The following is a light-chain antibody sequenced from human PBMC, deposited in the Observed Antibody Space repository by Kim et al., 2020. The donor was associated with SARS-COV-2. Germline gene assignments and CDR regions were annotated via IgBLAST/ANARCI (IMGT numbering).Light chain of an antibody. CDR3: NSRDNNDYVL. CDR2: CKN. J-gene: IGLJ2*01. Sequence: SSELTQDPAVSVALGQTVRITCQGDSLRSYYTTWYQQKPGQAPIVVVYCKNNRPSGIPDRFSGSSSGNTASLTITGTQAGDEADYYCNSRDNNDYVLFGG. CDR1: SLRSYY. V-gene: IGLV3-19*01.